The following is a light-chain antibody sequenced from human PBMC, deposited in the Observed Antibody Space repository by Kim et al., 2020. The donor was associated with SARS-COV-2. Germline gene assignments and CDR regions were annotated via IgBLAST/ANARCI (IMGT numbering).Light chain of an antibody. CDR2: DAS. CDR1: QSVSNY. CDR3: QQYYKWPPFT. V-gene: IGKV3-15*01. J-gene: IGKJ4*01. Sequence: EIVMTQSPATLSMSPGERVTLSCRASQSVSNYLVWYQQKPGQGPRLLIYDASTRATGIPARFSGSGSGTEFTLTISSLQSEDFAVYYCQQYYKWPPFTFGGGTKVDIK.